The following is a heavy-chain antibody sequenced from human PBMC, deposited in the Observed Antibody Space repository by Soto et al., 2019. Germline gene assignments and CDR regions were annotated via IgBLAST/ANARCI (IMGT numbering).Heavy chain of an antibody. D-gene: IGHD3-10*01. CDR1: GFTLSGRS. CDR2: IDNAGTDS. V-gene: IGHV3-74*01. Sequence: EVQLVESGGGLVQPGGSLRLSCAASGFTLSGRSMHWVRQAPGKGLVWVSGIDNAGTDSTYADSVKGRFTSSRDNAKNMLYLQMNSLSVEDTVVYYCARGWFGPDVWGKGTTVTVSS. J-gene: IGHJ6*04. CDR3: ARGWFGPDV.